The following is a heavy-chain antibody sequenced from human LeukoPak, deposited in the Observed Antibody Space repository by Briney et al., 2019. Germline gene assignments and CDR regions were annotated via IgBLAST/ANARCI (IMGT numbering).Heavy chain of an antibody. J-gene: IGHJ4*02. CDR3: TRDDLRYCSSTSCYTGGFGY. CDR2: IRSKAYGGTT. Sequence: PGRSLRLSXTASGFTFGDYAMSWVRQAPGKGLEWVGFIRSKAYGGTTEYAASVKGRFTISRDDSKSIAYLQMNSLKTEDTAVYYCTRDDLRYCSSTSCYTGGFGYWGQGTLVTVSS. CDR1: GFTFGDYA. D-gene: IGHD2-2*02. V-gene: IGHV3-49*04.